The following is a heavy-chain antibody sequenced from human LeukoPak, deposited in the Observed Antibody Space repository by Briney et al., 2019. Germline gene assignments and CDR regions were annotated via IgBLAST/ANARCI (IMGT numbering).Heavy chain of an antibody. V-gene: IGHV5-51*01. CDR2: IYPDDSNT. Sequence: GASLKIFCWGSGYNFVSYWNGWVRQMPGKGLEWMGIIYPDDSNTRYSPSFQGQVTISADKSISTAYLQWSSLKASDTAIYYCARKYSSGWPSWGQGTLVTVSS. CDR1: GYNFVSYW. CDR3: ARKYSSGWPS. D-gene: IGHD6-19*01. J-gene: IGHJ4*02.